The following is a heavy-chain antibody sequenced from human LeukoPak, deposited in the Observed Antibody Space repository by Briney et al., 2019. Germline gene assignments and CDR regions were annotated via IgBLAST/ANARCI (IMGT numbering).Heavy chain of an antibody. Sequence: QPGGSLRLSCAASGFTFSSYAMSWVRQAPGKGLEWVAAISGSGGSTYYADSVKGRFTISRDNSKNTLYLQMNSLRAEDTAVYYCARAEYYYDSSGYSHAYWGQGTLVTVSS. V-gene: IGHV3-23*01. J-gene: IGHJ4*02. CDR1: GFTFSSYA. D-gene: IGHD3-22*01. CDR2: ISGSGGST. CDR3: ARAEYYYDSSGYSHAY.